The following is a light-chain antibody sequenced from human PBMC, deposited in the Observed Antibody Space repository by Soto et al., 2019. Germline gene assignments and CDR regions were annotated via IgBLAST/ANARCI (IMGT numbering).Light chain of an antibody. CDR3: SSYAGSNLWV. V-gene: IGLV2-8*01. J-gene: IGLJ7*01. CDR1: SSDVGGYNY. Sequence: QSVLTQPPSASGSPGQSVTISCTGTSSDVGGYNYVSWYQQHPGKAPKLMIYEVSKRPSGVPDRFSGSKSGNTASLTVSGLQAEDEAEYYCSSYAGSNLWVFGGGTQLTVL. CDR2: EVS.